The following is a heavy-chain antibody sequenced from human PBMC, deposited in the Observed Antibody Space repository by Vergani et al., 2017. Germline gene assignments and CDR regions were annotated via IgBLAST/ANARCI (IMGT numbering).Heavy chain of an antibody. Sequence: QVQLVESGGGVVQPGRSLRLSCAASGFTFSSYGMHWVRQAPGKGLEWVAVISYDGSNKYYADSVKGRFTISRDNSKNTLYLQMNSLRAEDTAVYYWAKESADGSGGNDAFDIWGQGTMVTVSS. V-gene: IGHV3-30*18. J-gene: IGHJ3*02. D-gene: IGHD3-10*01. CDR3: AKESADGSGGNDAFDI. CDR1: GFTFSSYG. CDR2: ISYDGSNK.